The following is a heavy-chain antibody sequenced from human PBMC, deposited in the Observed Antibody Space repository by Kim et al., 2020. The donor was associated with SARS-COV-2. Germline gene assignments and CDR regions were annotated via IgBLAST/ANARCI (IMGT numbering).Heavy chain of an antibody. CDR1: GGTFSSYA. V-gene: IGHV1-69*13. Sequence: SVKVSCKASGGTFSSYAISWVRQAPGQGLEWMGGIIPIFGTANYAQKFQGRVTITADESTSTAYMELSSLRSEDTAVYYCATDRPKFGVVPIYGMDVWGQGTTVTVSS. CDR2: IIPIFGTA. J-gene: IGHJ6*02. CDR3: ATDRPKFGVVPIYGMDV. D-gene: IGHD3-3*01.